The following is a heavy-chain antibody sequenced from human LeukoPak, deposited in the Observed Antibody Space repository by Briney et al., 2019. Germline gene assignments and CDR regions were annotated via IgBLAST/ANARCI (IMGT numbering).Heavy chain of an antibody. CDR1: GFTFSSYA. V-gene: IGHV3-23*01. CDR3: ARLAITGSYTYDDY. J-gene: IGHJ4*02. CDR2: ISGSGGTT. D-gene: IGHD3-16*01. Sequence: TGGSLRLSCAASGFTFSSYAMSWVRQAPGKGLEWVSAISGSGGTTYYADSVKGRFTISRDNSKNTLYLQISSLRAEDTAVYYCARLAITGSYTYDDYWGQGTLVTVSS.